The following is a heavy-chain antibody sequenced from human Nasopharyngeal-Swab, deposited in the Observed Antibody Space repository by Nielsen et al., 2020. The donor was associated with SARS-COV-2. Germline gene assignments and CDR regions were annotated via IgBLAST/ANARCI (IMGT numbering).Heavy chain of an antibody. CDR3: AKEGATGWFDP. J-gene: IGHJ5*02. CDR2: ISHNSGT. V-gene: IGHV4-59*11. Sequence: GSLRLSCTVSGVSITSQYWSWIRQPPGKGLEWIGYISHNSGTSYNPSLKSRVTMFMETSKNQFSLRLRSVTAADTAVYYCAKEGATGWFDPWGQGTLVTVSS. CDR1: GVSITSQY.